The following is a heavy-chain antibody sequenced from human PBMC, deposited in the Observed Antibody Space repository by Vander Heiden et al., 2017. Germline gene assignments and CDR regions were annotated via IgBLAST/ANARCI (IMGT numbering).Heavy chain of an antibody. D-gene: IGHD6-25*01. V-gene: IGHV3-30*18. CDR1: GFSFPTYG. CDR2: ISMDGTNK. Sequence: QVHLVASGGGVVQPGRSLRLSCAASGFSFPTYGMHWVRQSPGKGLEWVAVISMDGTNKYYADSVKGRFIISRDNSMHTLDLQMNSLRVEDTAVYYCAKASSGFDIWGQGTLVTVSS. J-gene: IGHJ4*02. CDR3: AKASSGFDI.